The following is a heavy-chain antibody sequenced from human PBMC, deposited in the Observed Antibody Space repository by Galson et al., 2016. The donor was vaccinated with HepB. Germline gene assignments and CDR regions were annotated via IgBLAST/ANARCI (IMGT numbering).Heavy chain of an antibody. V-gene: IGHV3-7*01. Sequence: SLRLSCAVSGFTFSSYWMSWVRQAPGKGLEWVANIKQDGSEKYYVDSVKGRFTISRDNAKNSLFLQMHSLRAEDTAVYYCARGEEPIAYFDDGRRDLDYWGQGTLVTVSS. J-gene: IGHJ4*02. CDR1: GFTFSSYW. D-gene: IGHD3-22*01. CDR2: IKQDGSEK. CDR3: ARGEEPIAYFDDGRRDLDY.